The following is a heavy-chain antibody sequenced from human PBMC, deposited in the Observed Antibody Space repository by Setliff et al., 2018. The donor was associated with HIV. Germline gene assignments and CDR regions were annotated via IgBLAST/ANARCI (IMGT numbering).Heavy chain of an antibody. CDR3: AKRTFGSGRFDP. D-gene: IGHD3-16*01. CDR2: MSKRGTY. J-gene: IGHJ5*02. CDR1: GGSISNGGYY. V-gene: IGHV4-31*03. Sequence: PSETLSLTCTVSGGSISNGGYYWSWIRQHPGKGLEWMGYMSKRGTYIINPSLESRMTMSVDTSKNQLYLRLKSVTAADTAVYYCAKRTFGSGRFDPWGQGTLVTVS.